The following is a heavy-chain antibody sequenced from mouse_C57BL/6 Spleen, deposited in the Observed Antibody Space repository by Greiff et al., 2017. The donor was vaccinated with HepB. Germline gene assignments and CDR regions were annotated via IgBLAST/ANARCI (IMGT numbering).Heavy chain of an antibody. D-gene: IGHD2-4*01. Sequence: EVQLVESEGGLVQPGSSMKLSCTASGFTFSDYYMAWVRQVPEKGLEWVANINYDGSSTYYLDSLKSRFIISRDNAKNILYLQMSSLKSEDTATYYCARDRGIYYDYGYAMDYWGQGTSVTVSS. V-gene: IGHV5-16*01. CDR1: GFTFSDYY. CDR3: ARDRGIYYDYGYAMDY. CDR2: INYDGSST. J-gene: IGHJ4*01.